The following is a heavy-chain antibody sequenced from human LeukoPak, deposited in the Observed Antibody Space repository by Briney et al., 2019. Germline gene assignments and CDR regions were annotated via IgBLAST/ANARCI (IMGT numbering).Heavy chain of an antibody. Sequence: SVKVSCKASGYTFTGYYMHWVRQAPGQGLEWMGGIIPIFGTANYAQKFQGRVTITADESTSTAYMELSSLRSEDTAVYYCTSSGYYPLPDYWGQGTLVTVSS. D-gene: IGHD3-22*01. J-gene: IGHJ4*02. CDR1: GYTFTGYY. CDR3: TSSGYYPLPDY. CDR2: IIPIFGTA. V-gene: IGHV1-69*13.